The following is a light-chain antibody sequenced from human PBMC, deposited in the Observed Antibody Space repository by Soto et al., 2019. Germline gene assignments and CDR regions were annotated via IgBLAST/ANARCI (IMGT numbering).Light chain of an antibody. V-gene: IGLV1-44*01. J-gene: IGLJ2*01. Sequence: QSVLTQPPSASGTPGQRVTISCSGSSSNIGSNTVNWYQQLPGTAPKLLIYSNDQRPSGVPDRFSGSKSGTSASLAISGLQSEDEADYYCQSYDSYMSGSVFGGGTKLTVL. CDR3: QSYDSYMSGSV. CDR1: SSNIGSNT. CDR2: SND.